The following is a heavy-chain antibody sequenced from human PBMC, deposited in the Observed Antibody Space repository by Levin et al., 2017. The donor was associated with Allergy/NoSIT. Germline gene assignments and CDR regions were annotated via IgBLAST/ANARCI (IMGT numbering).Heavy chain of an antibody. J-gene: IGHJ4*02. Sequence: RPGGSLRLSCAASGFTFSIYAMVWVRQAPGKGLEWVSVISGSGGSTYYADSVKGRFTISRDNSKNTLYLQMNSLRADDTAVYYCAKELSSGWLEGHFDYWGQGTLVTVSS. CDR2: ISGSGGST. V-gene: IGHV3-23*01. D-gene: IGHD6-19*01. CDR1: GFTFSIYA. CDR3: AKELSSGWLEGHFDY.